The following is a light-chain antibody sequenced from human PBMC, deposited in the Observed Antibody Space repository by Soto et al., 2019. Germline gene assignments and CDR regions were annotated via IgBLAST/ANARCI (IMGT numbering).Light chain of an antibody. CDR1: QSVSSSY. V-gene: IGKV3-20*01. Sequence: EIVLTQSPVTLCLSPGERATLSCRASQSVSSSYLAWYQQKPGQAPRLLIYGASSRATGIPDRFSGSGSGTDFTLTISRLEPEDFAVYYCQQYGSSPLFGPGTKVGIK. CDR3: QQYGSSPL. CDR2: GAS. J-gene: IGKJ3*01.